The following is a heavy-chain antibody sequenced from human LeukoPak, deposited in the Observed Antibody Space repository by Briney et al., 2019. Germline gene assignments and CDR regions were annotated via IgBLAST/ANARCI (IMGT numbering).Heavy chain of an antibody. V-gene: IGHV3-33*01. J-gene: IGHJ4*02. CDR1: GFIFSSYA. CDR2: IWFDGSNT. D-gene: IGHD5-18*01. CDR3: ARGLGYSYGYGIDY. Sequence: GRSLRLSCAASGFIFSSYAMHWVRQAPGKGPEWVAIIWFDGSNTYYAESVKGRFTISRDNSKNTLYLQMNSLRAEDTAVYSCARGLGYSYGYGIDYWGQGTLVIASS.